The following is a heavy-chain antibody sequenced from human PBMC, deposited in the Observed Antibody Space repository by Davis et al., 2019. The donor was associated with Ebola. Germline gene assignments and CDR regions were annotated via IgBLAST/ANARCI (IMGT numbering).Heavy chain of an antibody. V-gene: IGHV4-34*01. Sequence: SETLSLTCAVYGGSFSGYYWSWIRQPPGKGLEWIGEINHSGSTNYNPSLKSRVTISVDTSKNQFSLKLSSVTAADTAVYYCARSPYSSGWYRHDYWGQGTLVTVSS. CDR2: INHSGST. J-gene: IGHJ4*02. D-gene: IGHD6-19*01. CDR3: ARSPYSSGWYRHDY. CDR1: GGSFSGYY.